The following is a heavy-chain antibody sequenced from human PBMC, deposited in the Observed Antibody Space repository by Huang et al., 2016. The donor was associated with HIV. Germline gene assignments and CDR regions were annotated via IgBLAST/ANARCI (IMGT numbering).Heavy chain of an antibody. D-gene: IGHD3-10*01. CDR2: MTPNSGDT. V-gene: IGHV1-8*01. Sequence: QVQLVQSGAEVKKPGASVKVSCKASGYTFTNYDINWVRQDTGQGLEWMGWMTPNSGDTGFAQKFHGRVTMTRNTSISTAYMELSSLRSEDTAVYYCARGGLLCFGELSTWGQGTLFTVSS. J-gene: IGHJ5*02. CDR3: ARGGLLCFGELST. CDR1: GYTFTNYD.